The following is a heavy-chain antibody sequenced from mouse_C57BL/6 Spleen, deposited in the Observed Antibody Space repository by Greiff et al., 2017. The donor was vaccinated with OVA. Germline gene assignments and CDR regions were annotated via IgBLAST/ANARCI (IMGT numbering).Heavy chain of an antibody. CDR2: ISSGSSTI. D-gene: IGHD4-1*01. Sequence: EVQLVESGGGLVKPGGSLTLSCAASGFTFSDYGMHWVRQAPEKGLEWVAYISSGSSTIYYADTVKGRFTISRDNAKNTLFLQMTSLRSEDTAMYYCAKLGPYYYAMDYWGQGTSVTVSS. V-gene: IGHV5-17*01. J-gene: IGHJ4*01. CDR1: GFTFSDYG. CDR3: AKLGPYYYAMDY.